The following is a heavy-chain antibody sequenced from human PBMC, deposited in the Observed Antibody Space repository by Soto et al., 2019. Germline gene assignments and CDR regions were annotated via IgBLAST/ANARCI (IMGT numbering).Heavy chain of an antibody. Sequence: EVQLLESGGGLVQPGGSLRLSCAASGFTFSRYAMSWVRQAPGRGLEWVSTISGSGGSAYYADSVKGRFTISRDNSKNSLSLKLNSLRVEDTAVYYCARSYSSGWEFDYWGQGTQVTVSS. J-gene: IGHJ4*02. CDR2: ISGSGGSA. CDR3: ARSYSSGWEFDY. V-gene: IGHV3-23*01. D-gene: IGHD6-19*01. CDR1: GFTFSRYA.